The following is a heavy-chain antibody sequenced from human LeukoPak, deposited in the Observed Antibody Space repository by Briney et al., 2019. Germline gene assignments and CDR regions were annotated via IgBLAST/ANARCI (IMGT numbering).Heavy chain of an antibody. D-gene: IGHD6-19*01. J-gene: IGHJ4*02. V-gene: IGHV3-74*01. CDR2: INRDGSTT. CDR3: AKGYSSGWYYFDY. CDR1: GFTFSSYS. Sequence: GGSLRLSCAASGFTFSSYSMHWVRHAPGKGLVWVSPINRDGSTTSNPNSVKGLFTISRENAKNTLYLKMNSLRAEDRAVYYCAKGYSSGWYYFDYWGQGTLVTVS.